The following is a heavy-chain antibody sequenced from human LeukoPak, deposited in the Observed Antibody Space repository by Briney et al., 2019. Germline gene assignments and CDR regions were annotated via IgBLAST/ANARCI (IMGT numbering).Heavy chain of an antibody. CDR1: GFTFSSYG. Sequence: GGSLRLSCAASGFTFSSYGMHWVRQAPGKGLEWVAVISYDGSNKYYADSVKGRFTISRDNSKNTLYLKMNSLRAEDTAVYYCAKLPTLGYCSGGSCYTDYWGQGTLVTVSS. CDR3: AKLPTLGYCSGGSCYTDY. CDR2: ISYDGSNK. J-gene: IGHJ4*02. D-gene: IGHD2-15*01. V-gene: IGHV3-30*18.